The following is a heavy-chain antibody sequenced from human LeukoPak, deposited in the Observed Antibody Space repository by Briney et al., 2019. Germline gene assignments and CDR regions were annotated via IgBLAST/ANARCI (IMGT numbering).Heavy chain of an antibody. CDR3: ARDSDNWNPKAVGYGMDV. Sequence: GGSLRLSCAASGFTFSSYSMNWVRQAPGKGLEWVSYISSSSSTIYYADSVKGRFTISRDNAKNSLYLQMNSLRAEDTAVYYCARDSDNWNPKAVGYGMDVWGQGTTVTVSS. J-gene: IGHJ6*02. CDR1: GFTFSSYS. CDR2: ISSSSSTI. D-gene: IGHD1-20*01. V-gene: IGHV3-48*04.